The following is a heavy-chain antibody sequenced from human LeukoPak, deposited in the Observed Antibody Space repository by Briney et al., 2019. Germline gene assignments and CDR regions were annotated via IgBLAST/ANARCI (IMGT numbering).Heavy chain of an antibody. D-gene: IGHD3-3*01. CDR2: INPNSGGT. CDR3: ARDSPVLRFSNWFDP. J-gene: IGHJ5*02. V-gene: IGHV1-2*04. Sequence: ASVKVSCKASGYTFTGYYMHWVRQAPGQGLEWMGWINPNSGGTNYAQKFQGWVTMTRDTSISTAYMELSRLRSDDTAVYYCARDSPVLRFSNWFDPWGQGTLVTVSS. CDR1: GYTFTGYY.